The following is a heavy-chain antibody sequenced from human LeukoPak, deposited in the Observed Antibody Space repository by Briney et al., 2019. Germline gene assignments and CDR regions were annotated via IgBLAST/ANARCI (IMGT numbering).Heavy chain of an antibody. CDR1: GFTFSSYN. CDR2: ISSSSSYI. J-gene: IGHJ6*02. V-gene: IGHV3-21*04. D-gene: IGHD1-14*01. CDR3: AKGTGNYYYYGMDV. Sequence: GGSLRLSCAASGFTFSSYNMNWVRQAPGKGLEWVSSISSSSSYIYYADSVKGRFTISRDNSKNTLYLQMNSLRAEDTAVYYCAKGTGNYYYYGMDVWGQGTTVTVSS.